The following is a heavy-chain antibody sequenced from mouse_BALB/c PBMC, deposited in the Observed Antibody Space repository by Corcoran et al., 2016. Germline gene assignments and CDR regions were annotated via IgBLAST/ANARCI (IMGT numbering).Heavy chain of an antibody. CDR2: INTYTGEP. D-gene: IGHD1-1*01. CDR1: GYTFTNYG. J-gene: IGHJ3*01. CDR3: ANYYGSSFAY. Sequence: QIQLVQSGPELKKPGETVKISCKASGYTFTNYGMNWVKQAPGKGLKWMGWINTYTGEPTYADAFKGRFAFSLETSASTAYLQINNLKNEDMATYFCANYYGSSFAYWGQGTLVTVSA. V-gene: IGHV9-1*02.